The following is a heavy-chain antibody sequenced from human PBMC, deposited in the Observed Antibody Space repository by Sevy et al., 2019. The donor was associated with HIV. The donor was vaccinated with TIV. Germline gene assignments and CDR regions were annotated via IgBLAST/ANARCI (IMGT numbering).Heavy chain of an antibody. D-gene: IGHD3-22*01. CDR3: TKYLLEGRSSDYSNYYYYMDV. Sequence: SETLSLTCTVSGGSISSYYWSWIRQPPGKGLEWIGYIYYSGSTNYNPSLKSRVTISVDTSKNQFSLKLSSVTAADTAYYYSTKYLLEGRSSDYSNYYYYMDVWGKGTTVTVSS. CDR2: IYYSGST. V-gene: IGHV4-59*01. CDR1: GGSISSYY. J-gene: IGHJ6*03.